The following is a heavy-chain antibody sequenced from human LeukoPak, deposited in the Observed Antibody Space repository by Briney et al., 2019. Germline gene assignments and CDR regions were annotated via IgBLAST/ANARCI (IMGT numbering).Heavy chain of an antibody. D-gene: IGHD2-2*01. CDR1: GFTFSSSA. Sequence: TGGSLRLSCAASGFTFSSSAMHWVRQAPAKGLEWVAVISYDGSNKYYADSVKGRFTISRDNSKNTLYLQMNSLRAEDTAVYYCARDSGYCSSTSCYPNPSYYYYGMDVWGQGATVTVSS. V-gene: IGHV3-30-3*01. CDR2: ISYDGSNK. J-gene: IGHJ6*02. CDR3: ARDSGYCSSTSCYPNPSYYYYGMDV.